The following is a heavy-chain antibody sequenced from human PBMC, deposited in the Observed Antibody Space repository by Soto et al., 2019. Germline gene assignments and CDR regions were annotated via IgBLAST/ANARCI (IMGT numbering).Heavy chain of an antibody. Sequence: KTSETLSLTCAVYGGSFSGFYWSWIRQPPGKGLEWIGEINHSGSTNYNPSLKSRVTISVDTSKNQFSLILSSVTAADTAVYYCARGKDYGDYDGQFDYWGQGTLVTVSS. J-gene: IGHJ4*02. CDR3: ARGKDYGDYDGQFDY. D-gene: IGHD4-17*01. CDR1: GGSFSGFY. CDR2: INHSGST. V-gene: IGHV4-34*01.